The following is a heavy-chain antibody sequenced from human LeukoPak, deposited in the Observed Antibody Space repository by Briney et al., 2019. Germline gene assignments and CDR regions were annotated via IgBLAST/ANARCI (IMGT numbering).Heavy chain of an antibody. V-gene: IGHV1-69-2*01. Sequence: ASVKVSCKVSGYTFTDYYMHWVRQAPGKGLEWMGLVDPEDGETIYAEKFQGRITITADTSTDTAYMELSSLRSEDTAVYYCAQDNWFDPWGQGTLVTVSS. CDR2: VDPEDGET. CDR3: AQDNWFDP. J-gene: IGHJ5*02. CDR1: GYTFTDYY.